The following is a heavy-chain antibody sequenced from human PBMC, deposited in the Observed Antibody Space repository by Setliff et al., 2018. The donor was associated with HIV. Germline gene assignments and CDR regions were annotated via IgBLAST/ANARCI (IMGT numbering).Heavy chain of an antibody. CDR2: INSNSGGT. Sequence: GASVKVSCKTSGYTFTAYYLHWVRQAPGRGLEYMGWINSNSGGTNYAQKFQGRVTMTRDTSVSSAYMELSRVRSDDTAVYYCAREELRGTKVFDIWGQGTMVTVSS. CDR3: AREELRGTKVFDI. J-gene: IGHJ3*02. CDR1: GYTFTAYY. V-gene: IGHV1-2*02. D-gene: IGHD3-10*01.